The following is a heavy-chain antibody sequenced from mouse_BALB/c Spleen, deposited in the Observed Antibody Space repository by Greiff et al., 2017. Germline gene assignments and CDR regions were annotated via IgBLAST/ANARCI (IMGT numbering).Heavy chain of an antibody. V-gene: IGHV1S81*02. CDR1: GYTFTSYY. CDR3: TIYGYFDY. D-gene: IGHD1-1*01. CDR2: INPSNGGT. Sequence: VKLVESGAELVKPGASVKLSCKASGYTFTSYYMYWVKQRPGQGLEWIGEINPSNGGTNFNEKFKSKATLTVDKSSSTAYMQLSSLTSEDSAVYYCTIYGYFDYWGQGTTLTVSS. J-gene: IGHJ2*01.